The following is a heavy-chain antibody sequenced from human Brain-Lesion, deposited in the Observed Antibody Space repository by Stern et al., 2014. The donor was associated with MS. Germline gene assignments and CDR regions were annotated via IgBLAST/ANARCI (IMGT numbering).Heavy chain of an antibody. CDR3: AGEEDIRYCSGGSCTGNWFDP. Sequence: VQLVESGPGLVKPSETLSLTCTVAGGSVSSTSYAWAWIRQPPGKGLEWIGTIYYSGNTYYSPSLKSRLTISLDRSKNRFPRQLRFVTAADTAVYYCAGEEDIRYCSGGSCTGNWFDPWGQGTLVTVSS. V-gene: IGHV4-39*01. CDR2: IYYSGNT. J-gene: IGHJ5*02. CDR1: GGSVSSTSYA. D-gene: IGHD2-15*01.